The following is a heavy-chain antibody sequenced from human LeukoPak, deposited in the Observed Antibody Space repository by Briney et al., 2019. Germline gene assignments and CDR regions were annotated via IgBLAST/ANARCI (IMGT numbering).Heavy chain of an antibody. CDR1: GFTFSSYA. CDR3: AKDPRFNTIFAMGNYFDY. J-gene: IGHJ4*02. CDR2: ISGSGGST. D-gene: IGHD3-3*01. V-gene: IGHV3-23*01. Sequence: GGSLRLSCAASGFTFSSYAISWGGQAPGKGLECVSAISGSGGSTYYADSVKGRFTISRDNSKNTLYLQMNSLRAEDTAVYYCAKDPRFNTIFAMGNYFDYWGQGTLVTVSS.